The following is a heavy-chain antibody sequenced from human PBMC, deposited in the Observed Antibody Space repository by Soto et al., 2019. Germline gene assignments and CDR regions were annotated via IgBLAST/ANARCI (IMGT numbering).Heavy chain of an antibody. CDR3: ARHKRQWLPLGAFDI. Sequence: QVQLQESGPGLVKPLETLSLTCTVSGGSISSYYWSWIRQPPGKGLEWIGYIYYSGSTNYNPSLKSRVTISVDTSKNQFSLKLSSVTAADTAVYYCARHKRQWLPLGAFDIWGQGTMVTVSS. CDR2: IYYSGST. V-gene: IGHV4-59*08. D-gene: IGHD6-19*01. J-gene: IGHJ3*02. CDR1: GGSISSYY.